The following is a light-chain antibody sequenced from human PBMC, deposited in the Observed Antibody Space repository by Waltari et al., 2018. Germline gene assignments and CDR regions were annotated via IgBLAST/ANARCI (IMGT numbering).Light chain of an antibody. J-gene: IGLJ3*02. CDR1: SSDVGYYNF. V-gene: IGLV2-14*01. CDR2: EVT. Sequence: QSALTQPASVSGSPGQSITISCTGTSSDVGYYNFVSWYQLHPGKAPKLIIYEVTNRPSGVSNRFSGSKSGNTASLTISGLQAEDEADYYCSSYLGSRTDWVFGGGTKVTVL. CDR3: SSYLGSRTDWV.